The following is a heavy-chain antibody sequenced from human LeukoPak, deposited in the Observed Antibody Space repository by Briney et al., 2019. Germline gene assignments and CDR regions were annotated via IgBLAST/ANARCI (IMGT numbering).Heavy chain of an antibody. D-gene: IGHD5-12*01. J-gene: IGHJ6*02. CDR1: GFTFDDYA. Sequence: PGGSLRLSCAASGFTFDDYAMHWVRQAPGRGVEWVSGISWNSGSIGYADSVKGRFTISRDKTKNSLYLQMNSLRAEDTALYYCAKDRLATEYYYYYGMDVWGQGTTVTVSS. V-gene: IGHV3-9*01. CDR3: AKDRLATEYYYYYGMDV. CDR2: ISWNSGSI.